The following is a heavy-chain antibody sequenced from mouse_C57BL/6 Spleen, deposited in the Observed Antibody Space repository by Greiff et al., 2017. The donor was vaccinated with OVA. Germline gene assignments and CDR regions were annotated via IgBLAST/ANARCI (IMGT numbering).Heavy chain of an antibody. D-gene: IGHD1-1*01. CDR2: INYDGSST. CDR3: AREGDYYGSSYDYFDY. Sequence: DVKLVESAGGLVQPGSSMKLSCTASGFTFSDYYMAWVRQVPEKGLEWVANINYDGSSTYYLDSLKSRFIISRDNAKNILYLQMSSLKSEDTATYYCAREGDYYGSSYDYFDYWGQGTTLTVSS. J-gene: IGHJ2*01. V-gene: IGHV5-16*01. CDR1: GFTFSDYY.